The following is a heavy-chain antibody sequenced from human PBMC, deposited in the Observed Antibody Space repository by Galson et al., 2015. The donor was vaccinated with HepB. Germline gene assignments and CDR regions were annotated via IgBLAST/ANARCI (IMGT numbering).Heavy chain of an antibody. Sequence: SVKVSCKASGYTFISYAIHWVRQAPGQRLEWMGWIDAGNGNTKYSQKFQGRVTITSDTSASTVYMELSSLRSEDTAVYYCAREPAAMIWGQGTLVTVSS. V-gene: IGHV1-3*01. CDR2: IDAGNGNT. J-gene: IGHJ4*02. D-gene: IGHD2-2*01. CDR1: GYTFISYA. CDR3: AREPAAMI.